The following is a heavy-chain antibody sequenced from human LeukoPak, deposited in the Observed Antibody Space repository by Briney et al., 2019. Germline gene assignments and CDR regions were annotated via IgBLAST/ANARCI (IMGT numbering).Heavy chain of an antibody. CDR1: GFTFSNFE. V-gene: IGHV3-48*03. Sequence: PGRSLRLSCAASGFTFSNFEMTWVRQAPEKGLELVSYISSSGSAIYYGDSVKGRFTISRDNAKNSLYLQMNNLRAEDTAVYYCVSDAFDIWGQGTMVTVSS. CDR3: VSDAFDI. J-gene: IGHJ3*02. CDR2: ISSSGSAI.